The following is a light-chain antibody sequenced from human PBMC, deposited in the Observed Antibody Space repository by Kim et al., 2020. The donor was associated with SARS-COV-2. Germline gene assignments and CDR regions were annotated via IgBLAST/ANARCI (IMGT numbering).Light chain of an antibody. CDR2: DNN. CDR1: SSNIPYND. V-gene: IGLV1-47*01. CDR3: AAWDNGLSGVL. J-gene: IGLJ2*01. Sequence: QSVLTQPPSASAAPGQRVTISCSGSSSNIPYNDVDWYQQLPGTAPKLVIYDNNQRPSGISDRFSGSKSGTSASLGISGLQSGDEAEYLCAAWDNGLSGVLFGGGTQLTVL.